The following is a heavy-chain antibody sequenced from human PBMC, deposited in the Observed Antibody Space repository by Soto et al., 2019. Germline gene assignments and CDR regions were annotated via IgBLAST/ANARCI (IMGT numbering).Heavy chain of an antibody. V-gene: IGHV3-23*01. CDR2: ISGSGGST. J-gene: IGHJ4*02. CDR3: AKDAIGYCISTSCYSVDY. Sequence: EVPLLESGGGLVQPGGSLRLSCAASGFTFSSYAMSWVRQAPGKGLEWVSAISGSGGSTYYADSVKGRFTISRDNSKNTLYLQMNSLRAEDTAVYYCAKDAIGYCISTSCYSVDYWGQGTLVTVSS. CDR1: GFTFSSYA. D-gene: IGHD2-2*01.